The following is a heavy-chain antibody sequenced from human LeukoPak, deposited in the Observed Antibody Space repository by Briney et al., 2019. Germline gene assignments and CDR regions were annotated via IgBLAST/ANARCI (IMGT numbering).Heavy chain of an antibody. D-gene: IGHD6-13*01. Sequence: GGSLRLSCAASGFTFSSYWMHWVRQAPGKGLVWVSNINSDGSRTNYADSVRGRFTISRANSKNTLYLQMNSLRAEDTAVYYCAKDPRRYSRTGGYFDYWGQGTLVTVSS. V-gene: IGHV3-74*01. CDR1: GFTFSSYW. J-gene: IGHJ4*02. CDR3: AKDPRRYSRTGGYFDY. CDR2: INSDGSRT.